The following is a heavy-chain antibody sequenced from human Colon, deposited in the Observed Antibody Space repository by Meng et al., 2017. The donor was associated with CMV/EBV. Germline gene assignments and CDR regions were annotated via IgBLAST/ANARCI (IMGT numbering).Heavy chain of an antibody. CDR3: ARVPTVVTVPVRYYYYSLDV. CDR1: GGSFIGYY. CDR2: INHSGST. J-gene: IGHJ6*02. V-gene: IGHV4-34*01. Sequence: SETLSLTCAVHGGSFIGYYWSWIRQPPGTGLEWFGAINHSGSTNYKSSLKSRVTPSVDTSKNQFCLRLNSVTAADTDVYYCARVPTVVTVPVRYYYYSLDVWGQGTPVTVSS. D-gene: IGHD4-23*01.